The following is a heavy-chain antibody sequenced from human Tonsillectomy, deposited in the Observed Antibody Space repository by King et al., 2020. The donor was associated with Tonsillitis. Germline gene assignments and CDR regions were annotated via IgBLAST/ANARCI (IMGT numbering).Heavy chain of an antibody. CDR2: IIPTFGTT. D-gene: IGHD2-2*01. J-gene: IGHJ6*02. CDR1: GGTFSSYA. CDR3: ARFESDGLTSRGGLDV. Sequence: QLVQSGADVKKPGSSVKVSCTASGGTFSSYAISWVRQAPGQGLEWMGGIIPTFGTTNYAQKFQGRATFTADESTNTAYMELHSLTSEDTAVYYCARFESDGLTSRGGLDVWGQGTAVTVSS. V-gene: IGHV1-69*01.